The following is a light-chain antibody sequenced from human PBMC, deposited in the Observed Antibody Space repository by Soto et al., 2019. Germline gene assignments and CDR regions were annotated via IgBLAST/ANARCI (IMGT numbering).Light chain of an antibody. CDR1: QSIGSY. CDR3: QQANSFPLT. Sequence: DIPMTQSPSSVSASVGDRVTITCRASQSIGSYLAWYQQKPGKAPNLLIYAASTLQSGVPSRFSGSGSGTDFTLTISSLQPEDFATYYCQQANSFPLTFGGGTKVEIK. CDR2: AAS. J-gene: IGKJ4*01. V-gene: IGKV1-12*01.